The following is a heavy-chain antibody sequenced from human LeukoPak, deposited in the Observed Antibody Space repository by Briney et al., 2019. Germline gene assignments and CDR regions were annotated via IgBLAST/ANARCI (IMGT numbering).Heavy chain of an antibody. CDR2: IYYSGST. CDR1: GGSISSYY. Sequence: SETLSLTCTVSGGSISSYYRSWIRQPPGKGLEWIGYIYYSGSTNYNPSLKSRVTGFVDTSKNQVSLRLSSVTAADTAVYYCARHGTISSESYFDYWGQGALVTVSS. CDR3: ARHGTISSESYFDY. V-gene: IGHV4-59*08. J-gene: IGHJ4*02. D-gene: IGHD1-14*01.